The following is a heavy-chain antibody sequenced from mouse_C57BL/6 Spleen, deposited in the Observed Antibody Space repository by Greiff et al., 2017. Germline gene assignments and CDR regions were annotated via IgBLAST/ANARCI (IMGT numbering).Heavy chain of an antibody. CDR1: GYTFTSYW. V-gene: IGHV1-64*01. D-gene: IGHD1-1*01. Sequence: VQLQQSGAELVKPGASVKLSCKASGYTFTSYWMHWVKQRPGQGLEWIGMIHPNSGSTNYTEKFKSKATLTVDKSSSTAYMQLSSLTSEDSAVYYGARTPITTVVEGYAMDYWGQGTSVTVSS. CDR3: ARTPITTVVEGYAMDY. CDR2: IHPNSGST. J-gene: IGHJ4*01.